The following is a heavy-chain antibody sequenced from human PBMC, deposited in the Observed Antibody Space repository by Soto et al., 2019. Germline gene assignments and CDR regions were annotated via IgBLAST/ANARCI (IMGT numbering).Heavy chain of an antibody. V-gene: IGHV4-39*01. CDR2: IYYSGST. Sequence: PSETLSLTCPVSGGSISSSSYYWGWIRQPPGKGLEWIGSIYYSGSTYYNPSLKSRVTISVDTSKNQFSLKLSSVTAADTAVYYCARHTGGGERNWFDPWGQGTLVTVSS. CDR1: GGSISSSSYY. J-gene: IGHJ5*02. D-gene: IGHD1-1*01. CDR3: ARHTGGGERNWFDP.